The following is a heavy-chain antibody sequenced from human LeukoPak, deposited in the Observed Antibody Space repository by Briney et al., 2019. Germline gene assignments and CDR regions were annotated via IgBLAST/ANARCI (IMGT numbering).Heavy chain of an antibody. D-gene: IGHD5-18*01. V-gene: IGHV3-74*01. J-gene: IGHJ4*02. CDR2: INRDGSST. CDR3: ARGGGYSYGSFDY. Sequence: RGSLRLSCAASGVIFSNYWMHWVRQAPGKGLVWVSRINRDGSSTSYADSVKGRFTISRDNAKNTLYLQMNSLRAEDTAVYYCARGGGYSYGSFDYWGQGTLVTVFS. CDR1: GVIFSNYW.